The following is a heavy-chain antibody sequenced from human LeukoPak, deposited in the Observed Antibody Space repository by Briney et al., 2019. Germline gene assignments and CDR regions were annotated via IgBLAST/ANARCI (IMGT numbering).Heavy chain of an antibody. J-gene: IGHJ4*02. CDR2: ISSSSTYV. Sequence: PGGSLRLSCAASGFIFSSYNMNWVRQAPGKGLEWVSSISSSSTYVYYADSMKGRFTISRDDAKNSLYLQMNNLRAEDTAVYYCARVAEAAAFDSWGQGTLVTVSS. CDR3: ARVAEAAAFDS. CDR1: GFIFSSYN. V-gene: IGHV3-21*01. D-gene: IGHD6-13*01.